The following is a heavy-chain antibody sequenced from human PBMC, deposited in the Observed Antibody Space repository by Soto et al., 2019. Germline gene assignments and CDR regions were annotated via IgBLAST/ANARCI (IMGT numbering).Heavy chain of an antibody. D-gene: IGHD2-21*01. CDR1: GYTFTSHD. V-gene: IGHV1-8*01. J-gene: IGHJ6*03. CDR2: MNPNSGDT. Sequence: QVQLVQSGAEVKKPGASVRVSCKASGYTFTSHDINWVRQATGQGLEWLGWMNPNSGDTGYAQKFQGRVTMTRDTSLSTAYMGLSNLRSDDTAGYFWARGPEYPVGGAPYQVYCMDAWGEGTTVTVSS. CDR3: ARGPEYPVGGAPYQVYCMDA.